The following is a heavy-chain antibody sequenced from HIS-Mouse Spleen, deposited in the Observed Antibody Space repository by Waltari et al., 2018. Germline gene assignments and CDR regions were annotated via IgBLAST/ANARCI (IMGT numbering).Heavy chain of an antibody. CDR3: AREIPYSSSWYDWYFDL. CDR1: GGSISSSSYY. V-gene: IGHV4-39*07. J-gene: IGHJ2*01. CDR2: ISYSGST. D-gene: IGHD6-13*01. Sequence: QLQLQESGPGLVKPSETLSLTCTVSGGSISSSSYYWGWIRQPPGKGLEWIGSISYSGSTYYNPSLKSRVTISVDTSKNQCSLKLSSVTAADTAVYYCAREIPYSSSWYDWYFDLWGRGTLVTVSS.